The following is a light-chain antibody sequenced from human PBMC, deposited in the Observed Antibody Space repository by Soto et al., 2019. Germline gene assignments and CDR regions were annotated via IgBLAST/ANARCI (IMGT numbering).Light chain of an antibody. CDR2: KAS. V-gene: IGKV1-5*03. Sequence: DIQMTQSPSTLSASVGDRVTITCRASQSISSSLAWHQQKPGKATKLLISKASSLESGVPSRFSGSGFGTEFILTISSLQPDDFATYWCQHYGGMWTFGQGTKVDIK. CDR3: QHYGGMWT. CDR1: QSISSS. J-gene: IGKJ1*01.